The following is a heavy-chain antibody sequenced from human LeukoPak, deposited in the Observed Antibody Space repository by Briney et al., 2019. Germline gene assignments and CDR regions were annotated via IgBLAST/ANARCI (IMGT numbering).Heavy chain of an antibody. D-gene: IGHD2-2*01. V-gene: IGHV3-33*01. J-gene: IGHJ4*01. CDR3: ARAPITSPFYFDY. Sequence: GGSLRLSCAPSGLTFSSYCMHWVRQAPDKGLEWVAVIWYDGSNKYYADSVKGRFTISRDNSKTSLYLQMDSLRAEDTALYYCARAPITSPFYFDYWGHGTLVTVSS. CDR1: GLTFSSYC. CDR2: IWYDGSNK.